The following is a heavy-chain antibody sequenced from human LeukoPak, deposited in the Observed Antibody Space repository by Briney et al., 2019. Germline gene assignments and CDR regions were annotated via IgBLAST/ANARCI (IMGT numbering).Heavy chain of an antibody. J-gene: IGHJ4*02. V-gene: IGHV4-39*01. CDR3: VSPRGFSYGYFDY. CDR2: IYYSENT. D-gene: IGHD5-18*01. Sequence: SETLSLTCTVSGGSISSSSAYWGWIRQPPGKGLEWIGSIYYSENTYYNPALKSRVTISADTSKNQFSLTLGSVSATDTAVYYCVSPRGFSYGYFDYWGQGTLVTVSS. CDR1: GGSISSSSAY.